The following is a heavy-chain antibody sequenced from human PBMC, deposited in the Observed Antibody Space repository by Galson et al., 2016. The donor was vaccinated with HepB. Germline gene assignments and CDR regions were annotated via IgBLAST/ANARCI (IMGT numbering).Heavy chain of an antibody. CDR3: AAKAVTGTFFDS. Sequence: SVKVSCKASEDTFRKSDVHWVRQAPGQGPDRMGLINPALGGANYAQKFQGRVTMTRDTSTRTVYMEVRSLTSGDTAVYFCAAKAVTGTFFDSWGQGTLVTVSS. CDR2: INPALGGA. J-gene: IGHJ4*02. CDR1: EDTFRKSD. V-gene: IGHV1-46*01. D-gene: IGHD4-17*01.